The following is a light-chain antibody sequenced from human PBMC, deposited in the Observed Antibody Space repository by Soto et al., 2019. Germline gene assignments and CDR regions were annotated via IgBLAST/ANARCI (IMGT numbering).Light chain of an antibody. CDR3: SSYTSSSTRV. J-gene: IGLJ1*01. CDR1: SSDVGGYNY. CDR2: DVS. Sequence: SALTQPASVSVSPGQSITISCTGTSSDVGGYNYVSWYQQHSGKAPKLMIYDVSNRPSGLSNRFSGSKSGNTASLTISGLQAEDEADYYCSSYTSSSTRVFGTGTKVTVL. V-gene: IGLV2-14*01.